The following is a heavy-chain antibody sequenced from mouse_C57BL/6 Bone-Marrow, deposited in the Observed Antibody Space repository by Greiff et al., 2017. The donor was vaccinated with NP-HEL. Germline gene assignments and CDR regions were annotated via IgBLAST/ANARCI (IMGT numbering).Heavy chain of an antibody. V-gene: IGHV1-53*01. CDR3: ARYHYYGSSFYDMDY. CDR2: INPSNGGT. J-gene: IGHJ4*01. Sequence: VQLQQPGTELVKPGASVKLSCKASGYTFTSYWMHWVKQSPGQGLEWIGNINPSNGGTTYNEKFKSKATLTVDKSSSTAYMQLSSLTSEDSAVYYCARYHYYGSSFYDMDYWGQGTSVTVSS. D-gene: IGHD1-1*01. CDR1: GYTFTSYW.